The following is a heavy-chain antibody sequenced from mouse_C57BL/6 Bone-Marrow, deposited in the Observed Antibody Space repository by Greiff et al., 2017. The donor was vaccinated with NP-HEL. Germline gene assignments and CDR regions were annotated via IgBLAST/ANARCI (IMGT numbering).Heavy chain of an antibody. CDR3: ARTGDDPAWFAY. CDR1: GFSLTSYG. Sequence: VQLQQSGPGLVQPSQSLSITCTVSGFSLTSYGVHWVRQSPGKGLEWLGVIWSGGSTDYSAAFISRLSISKENSKSQVFFKMNSLQADDTAIYYCARTGDDPAWFAYWGQGTLVTVSA. V-gene: IGHV2-2*01. CDR2: IWSGGST. J-gene: IGHJ3*01.